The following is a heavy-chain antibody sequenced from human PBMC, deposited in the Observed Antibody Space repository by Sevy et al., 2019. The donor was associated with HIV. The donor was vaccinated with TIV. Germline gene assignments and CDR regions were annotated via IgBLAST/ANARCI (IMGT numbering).Heavy chain of an antibody. CDR3: AREGGYSDQGMDV. J-gene: IGHJ6*02. CDR2: ISGSSTTK. Sequence: GGSLRLSCAASGFTFSSYSMNWVRQAPGKGLEWASYISGSSTTKYYADSVKGRFTISRDNAKNSLYLQMNSLRAEDTAVYYCAREGGYSDQGMDVWGQGTTVTVSS. V-gene: IGHV3-48*01. CDR1: GFTFSSYS. D-gene: IGHD5-12*01.